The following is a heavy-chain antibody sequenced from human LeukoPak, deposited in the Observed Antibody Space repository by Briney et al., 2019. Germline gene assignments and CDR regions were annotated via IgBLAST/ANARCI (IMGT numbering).Heavy chain of an antibody. V-gene: IGHV3-30*02. D-gene: IGHD5-24*01. J-gene: IGHJ4*02. CDR2: IRYDGSNK. CDR1: GFTFSSYG. Sequence: PGGSLRLSCAASGFTFSSYGMHWVRQAPGRGLEWVAFIRYDGSNKYYADSVKGRFTISRDNSKNTLYLQMNSLRAEDTAVYYCAKDPTMATILFDYWGQGTLVTVSS. CDR3: AKDPTMATILFDY.